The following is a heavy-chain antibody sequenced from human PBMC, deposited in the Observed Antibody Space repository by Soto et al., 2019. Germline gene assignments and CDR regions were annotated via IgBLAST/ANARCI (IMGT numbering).Heavy chain of an antibody. J-gene: IGHJ4*02. CDR2: IYYSGST. V-gene: IGHV4-31*03. Sequence: QVQLQESGPGLVKPSQTLSLTCTVSGGSISSGGYYWSWIRQHPGKGLEWIGYIYYSGSTYYNPSLKSRVTISVDTSKNQFSLKLSSATAADTAVYYCARDSYNGSDLGMGYYFDYWGQGTLVTVSS. CDR1: GGSISSGGYY. D-gene: IGHD1-26*01. CDR3: ARDSYNGSDLGMGYYFDY.